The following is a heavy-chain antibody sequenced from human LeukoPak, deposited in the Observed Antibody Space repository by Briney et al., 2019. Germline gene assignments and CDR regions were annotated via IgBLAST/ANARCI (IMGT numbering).Heavy chain of an antibody. CDR1: GGPISSYY. CDR3: ARGGRPRYSSSWVDY. CDR2: IYYSGST. V-gene: IGHV4-30-4*08. J-gene: IGHJ4*02. Sequence: SETLSLTCTVSGGPISSYYWSWIRQPPGKGLEWIGYIYYSGSTYYNPSLKSRVTISVDTSKNQFSLKLSSVTAADTAVYYCARGGRPRYSSSWVDYWGQGTLVTVSS. D-gene: IGHD6-13*01.